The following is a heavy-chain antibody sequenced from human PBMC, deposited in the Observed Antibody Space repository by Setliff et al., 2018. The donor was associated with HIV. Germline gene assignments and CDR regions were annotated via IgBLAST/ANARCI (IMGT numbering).Heavy chain of an antibody. CDR3: VFGLRSSPFDN. V-gene: IGHV4-34*01. CDR1: GGSFSGYY. J-gene: IGHJ4*02. D-gene: IGHD5-12*01. Sequence: PSETLSLTCAVYGGSFSGYYWSWIRQAPGKGLEWIGEIHPTGHINYNPSLKSRVTISVDTSKNHLSLKLTSVTAAGTGLYYCVFGLRSSPFDNWGQGTLVTVSS. CDR2: IHPTGHI.